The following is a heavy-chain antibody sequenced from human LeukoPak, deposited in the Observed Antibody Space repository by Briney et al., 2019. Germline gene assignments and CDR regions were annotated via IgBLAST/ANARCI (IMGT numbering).Heavy chain of an antibody. J-gene: IGHJ1*01. V-gene: IGHV3-30*03. CDR3: ATGRVDYGDYGVVKH. Sequence: GGSLRLSCEVSGFTFRNYGMNWVRQAPGKGLEWVAVISYDGINEYYVDSVKGRFTISRDNSKSSLYLQMESLTIEDTAVYYCATGRVDYGDYGVVKHWGQGTLVTVSS. CDR1: GFTFRNYG. CDR2: ISYDGINE. D-gene: IGHD4-17*01.